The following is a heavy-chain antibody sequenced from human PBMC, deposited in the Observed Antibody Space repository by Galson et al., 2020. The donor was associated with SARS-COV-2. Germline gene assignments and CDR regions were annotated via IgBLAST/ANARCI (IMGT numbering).Heavy chain of an antibody. CDR2: FDPEDGET. Sequence: ASVKVSRKVSGYTLTELSMHWVRQAPGKGLEWMGGFDPEDGETIYAQKFQGRVTMTEDTSTDTAYMELSSLRSEDTAVYYCATPTERTTVATLDAVDIWGQGTMVTVSS. CDR3: ATPTERTTVATLDAVDI. D-gene: IGHD4-17*01. V-gene: IGHV1-24*01. CDR1: GYTLTELS. J-gene: IGHJ3*02.